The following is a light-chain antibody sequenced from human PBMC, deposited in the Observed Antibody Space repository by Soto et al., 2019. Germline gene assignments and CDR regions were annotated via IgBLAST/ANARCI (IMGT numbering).Light chain of an antibody. V-gene: IGLV2-8*01. CDR2: EVS. Sequence: QSVLTQPPSASGSPGQSVTISCTGTSSDVGGYNYVSWYQQHPGKAPKLMIYEVSKRPSGVPDRFSGSKSGNTASLTVSGLQAEEEADYYCTSYAGSNNFFYVFGTGTKVTVL. J-gene: IGLJ1*01. CDR3: TSYAGSNNFFYV. CDR1: SSDVGGYNY.